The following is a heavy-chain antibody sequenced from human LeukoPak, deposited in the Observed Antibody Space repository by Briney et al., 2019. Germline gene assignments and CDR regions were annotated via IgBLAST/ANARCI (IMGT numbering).Heavy chain of an antibody. Sequence: PSETLSLTCSVSGAFISNYYWSWIRQPAGKGLEWIGRIFISGSTNYNPSLKRRVTLSVDTSKNQFSLKLSSVTAADTAVYYCASVDTVGTIWYWGQGTLVTVSS. CDR1: GAFISNYY. J-gene: IGHJ4*02. D-gene: IGHD5-12*01. V-gene: IGHV4-4*07. CDR2: IFISGST. CDR3: ASVDTVGTIWY.